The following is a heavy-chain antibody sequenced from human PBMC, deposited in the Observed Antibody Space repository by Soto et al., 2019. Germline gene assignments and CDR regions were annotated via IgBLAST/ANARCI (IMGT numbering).Heavy chain of an antibody. J-gene: IGHJ6*02. D-gene: IGHD2-2*01. CDR3: ARDCSTSSCYNAGSYYYYGMDV. V-gene: IGHV4-4*07. Sequence: SETLSLSCTVSGGSISSYYWSWIRQPAGKGLEWIGRIYASGSTNYSPSLKSRVTMSLDTSKNQFFLKLSSLTAADTAVYYCARDCSTSSCYNAGSYYYYGMDVWGQGTTVTVSS. CDR2: IYASGST. CDR1: GGSISSYY.